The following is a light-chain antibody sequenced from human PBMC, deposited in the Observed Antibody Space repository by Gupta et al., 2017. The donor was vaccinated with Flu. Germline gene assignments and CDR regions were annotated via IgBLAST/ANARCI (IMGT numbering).Light chain of an antibody. CDR1: DLDDKY. CDR2: QDN. J-gene: IGLJ2*01. CDR3: QSCDDDAASVV. Sequence: GQTARITGSGDDLDDKYVCWYEQKPGQAPVLLMYQDNKRPSGIPERISGSSSGNTATLTISGTQARDEADYYCQSCDDDAASVVFGGGTKLTV. V-gene: IGLV3-1*01.